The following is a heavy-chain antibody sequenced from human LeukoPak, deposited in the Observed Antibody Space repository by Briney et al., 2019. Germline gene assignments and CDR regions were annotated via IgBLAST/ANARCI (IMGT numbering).Heavy chain of an antibody. V-gene: IGHV4-34*01. CDR3: AGDLPYNYDILTGYFRWFDP. J-gene: IGHJ5*02. Sequence: SETLYLTCDVYGGSFSGYYWSWVRQPPGKGLEWIGEINHSGSTNYNPYLKGRVTISVDPSKNQFSLKLSSVTAADTAVYYCAGDLPYNYDILTGYFRWFDPWGQGTLVTVSS. CDR2: INHSGST. CDR1: GGSFSGYY. D-gene: IGHD3-9*01.